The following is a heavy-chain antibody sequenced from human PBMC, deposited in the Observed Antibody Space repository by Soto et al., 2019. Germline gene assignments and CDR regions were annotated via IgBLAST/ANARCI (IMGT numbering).Heavy chain of an antibody. D-gene: IGHD3-10*02. CDR3: ATVFGDGS. J-gene: IGHJ4*02. V-gene: IGHV3-7*03. CDR2: INEDGSKE. Sequence: GGSLRLSCVASGFTFSSNWVHWVRQAPGKGLEWVATINEDGSKEYYVDSVKGRFTISGDNAKNSLYLQMNLLRAEDTAMYYCATVFGDGSWGKGALVTVSS. CDR1: GFTFSSNW.